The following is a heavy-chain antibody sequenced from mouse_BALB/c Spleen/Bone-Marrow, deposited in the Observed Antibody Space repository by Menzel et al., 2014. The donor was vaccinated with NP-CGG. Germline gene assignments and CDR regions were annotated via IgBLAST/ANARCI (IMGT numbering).Heavy chain of an antibody. D-gene: IGHD6-1*01. Sequence: EVKLEESGGDLVQPGGSRKLSCAASGFTFSSFGMHWVRQAPEKGLEWVAYISSGSSTIYYADTVKGRFTISRDNPKKTLFLLMTRLRSEDAAMYYGTRSKDDNLYYAMDYWGQGTTVTVSS. CDR2: ISSGSSTI. CDR1: GFTFSSFG. J-gene: IGHJ4*01. V-gene: IGHV5-17*02. CDR3: TRSKDDNLYYAMDY.